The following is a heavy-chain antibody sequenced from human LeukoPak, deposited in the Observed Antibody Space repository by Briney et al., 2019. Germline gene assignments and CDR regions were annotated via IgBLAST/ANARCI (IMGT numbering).Heavy chain of an antibody. J-gene: IGHJ4*02. CDR2: VYSGGTT. Sequence: GGSLRLSCAASGFTVSSNYMSWVRQAPGKGLEWVSVVYSGGTTNYADSVKGRFTVSRDNSKNTLYLQMNSLRAEDAAVYYCARDQSYYVLGDYWGQGTLVTVSS. CDR1: GFTVSSNY. CDR3: ARDQSYYVLGDY. V-gene: IGHV3-66*01. D-gene: IGHD3-10*02.